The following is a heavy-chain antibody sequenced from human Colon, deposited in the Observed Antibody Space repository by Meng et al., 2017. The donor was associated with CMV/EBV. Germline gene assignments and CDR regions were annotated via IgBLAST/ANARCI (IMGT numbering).Heavy chain of an antibody. CDR3: ARDDQQSGVFVVPAAPRDYYYYYGMDV. Sequence: ASVKVSCKASGYTFTSYYMHWVRQAPGQGLEWMGIINPSGGSTSYAQKFQGRVTMTRDMSTSTVYMELSSLRSEDTAVYYCARDDQQSGVFVVPAAPRDYYYYYGMDVWGQGTTVTVSS. J-gene: IGHJ6*02. CDR2: INPSGGST. CDR1: GYTFTSYY. V-gene: IGHV1-46*01. D-gene: IGHD2-2*01.